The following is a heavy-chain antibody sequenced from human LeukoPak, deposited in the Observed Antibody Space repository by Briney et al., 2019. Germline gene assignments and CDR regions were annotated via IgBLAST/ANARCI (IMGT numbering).Heavy chain of an antibody. J-gene: IGHJ4*02. CDR2: ISGSGGST. CDR3: AKDVTYYYGSGSSG. Sequence: GGSLRLSCAASGFTFSSYAMSWVRQAPGKGLEWVSAISGSGGSTYYADSVKGRFTISRDNSKNTLYLQMNSLRAEDTAVYYCAKDVTYYYGSGSSGWGQGTLVTVSS. D-gene: IGHD3-10*01. CDR1: GFTFSSYA. V-gene: IGHV3-23*01.